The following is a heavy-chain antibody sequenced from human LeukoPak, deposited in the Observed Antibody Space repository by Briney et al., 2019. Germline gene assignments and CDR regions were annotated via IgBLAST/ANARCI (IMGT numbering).Heavy chain of an antibody. CDR3: AKTRENYYGPGYGMDV. CDR1: GFTFSSYG. J-gene: IGHJ6*02. D-gene: IGHD3-10*01. Sequence: GGSLRLSCAASGFTFSSYGMHWVRQAPGKGLEWVAVISYDGSDEYYADSVKGRFAISRDNSKNTLYLQVNSLRAEDTAVYYCAKTRENYYGPGYGMDVWGQGTTVTVSS. V-gene: IGHV3-30*18. CDR2: ISYDGSDE.